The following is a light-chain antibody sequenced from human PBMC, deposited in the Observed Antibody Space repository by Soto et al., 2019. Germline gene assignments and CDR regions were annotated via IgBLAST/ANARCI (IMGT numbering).Light chain of an antibody. CDR3: QQYNSSPLT. J-gene: IGKJ4*01. Sequence: DIQMTQTPSSLSASVGDRVTITCRASQSISIFLDWFQQKPGKAPNLLISAASSLQSGVPSRFSGSGSGTDFTLTITSLQSEDFAAYYCQQYNSSPLTFGEGTKVDIK. V-gene: IGKV1-39*01. CDR2: AAS. CDR1: QSISIF.